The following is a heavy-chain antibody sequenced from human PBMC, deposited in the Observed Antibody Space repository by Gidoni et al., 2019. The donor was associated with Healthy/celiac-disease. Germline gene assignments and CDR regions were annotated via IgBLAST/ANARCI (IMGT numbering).Heavy chain of an antibody. D-gene: IGHD2-2*01. J-gene: IGHJ6*02. CDR2: IYPGDSDT. CDR3: ARHGDPNIVVVPAASGDYYYYGMDV. V-gene: IGHV5-51*01. CDR1: GSSFTSYW. Sequence: EVQLVQSGAEVKKPGESLKISCTGSGSSFTSYWIGWVRQMPGKGLEWMGIIYPGDSDTRYSPSFQGQVTISADKSISTAYLQWSSLKASDTAMYYCARHGDPNIVVVPAASGDYYYYGMDVWGQGTTVTVSS.